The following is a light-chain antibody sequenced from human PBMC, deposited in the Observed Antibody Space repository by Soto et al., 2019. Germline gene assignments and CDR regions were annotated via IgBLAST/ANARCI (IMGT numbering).Light chain of an antibody. CDR2: AAS. CDR3: HQSYTFPET. Sequence: EIQMTQSPSSLSASVGDRVTITCRASQNINNYLNWYQHQPGKGPKLLIFAASNLQSGVPSRFRGSGSGTDLTLTISSLQPEDFATYYCHQSYTFPETFGQGTKVEIK. J-gene: IGKJ1*01. V-gene: IGKV1-39*01. CDR1: QNINNY.